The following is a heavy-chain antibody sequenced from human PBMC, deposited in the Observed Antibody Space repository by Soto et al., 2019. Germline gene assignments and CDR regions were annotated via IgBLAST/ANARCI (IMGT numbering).Heavy chain of an antibody. J-gene: IGHJ5*02. D-gene: IGHD6-19*01. CDR3: ARDRGIAVASWFDP. V-gene: IGHV1-2*02. CDR2: INPNSGGT. CDR1: GYTFTGYY. Sequence: ASVKVSCKASGYTFTGYYMHWVRQAPGQGLEWMGWINPNSGGTNYAQKLQGRVTMTTDTSTSTAYMELRSLRSDDTAVYYCARDRGIAVASWFDPWGQGTLVTVSS.